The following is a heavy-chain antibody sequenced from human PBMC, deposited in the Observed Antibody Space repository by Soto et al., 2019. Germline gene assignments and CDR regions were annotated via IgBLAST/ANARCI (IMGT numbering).Heavy chain of an antibody. J-gene: IGHJ5*02. V-gene: IGHV1-2*02. CDR1: GYTFTGYY. CDR3: ATSIWDSYNWFDP. D-gene: IGHD1-26*01. Sequence: ASVKVSCKASGYTFTGYYMHWVRQAPGQGLEWMGWINPNSGGTNYAQKFQGRVTMTRDTSISTAYMELSRLRSDDTAVYYCATSIWDSYNWFDPWGQGTLVTVSS. CDR2: INPNSGGT.